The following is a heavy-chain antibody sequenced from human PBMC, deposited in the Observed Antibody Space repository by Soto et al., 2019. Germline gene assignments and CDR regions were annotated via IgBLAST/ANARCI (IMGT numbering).Heavy chain of an antibody. J-gene: IGHJ4*02. V-gene: IGHV3-21*01. CDR2: ISSSSSYI. Sequence: VQLVESGGGVVQPGRSLRLSCAASGFTFSSYGMHWVRQAPGKGLEWVSSISSSSSYIYYADSVKGRFTISRDNAKNSLYLQMNSLRAEDTDVYYCATANVGYCSGGSCPHYWGQGTLVTVSS. CDR1: GFTFSSYG. CDR3: ATANVGYCSGGSCPHY. D-gene: IGHD2-15*01.